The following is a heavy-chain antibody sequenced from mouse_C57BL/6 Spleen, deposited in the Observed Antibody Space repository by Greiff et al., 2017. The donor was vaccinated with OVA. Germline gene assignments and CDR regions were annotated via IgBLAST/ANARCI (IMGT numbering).Heavy chain of an antibody. D-gene: IGHD3-2*02. V-gene: IGHV1-18*01. J-gene: IGHJ2*01. CDR2: INPNNGGT. Sequence: VHVKQSGPELVKPGASVKIPCKASGYTFTDYNMDWVKQSHGKSLEWIGDINPNNGGTIYNQKFKGKATLTVDKSSSTAYMELRSLTSEDTAVYDCATRPFDYWGQGTTLTVSS. CDR3: ATRPFDY. CDR1: GYTFTDYN.